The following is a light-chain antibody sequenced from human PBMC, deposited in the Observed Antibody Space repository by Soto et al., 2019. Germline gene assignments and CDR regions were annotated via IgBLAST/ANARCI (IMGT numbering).Light chain of an antibody. Sequence: EIVMTQSPATLSVSPGERATLSCRASQSVSSNLAWYQLKPGQAPRLLIYGASTGATGIPARFSGSGSGTEFTLTISSLQSEDFAVYYCQQYNNWTTFGQGTKVEIK. CDR3: QQYNNWTT. CDR2: GAS. CDR1: QSVSSN. J-gene: IGKJ1*01. V-gene: IGKV3-15*01.